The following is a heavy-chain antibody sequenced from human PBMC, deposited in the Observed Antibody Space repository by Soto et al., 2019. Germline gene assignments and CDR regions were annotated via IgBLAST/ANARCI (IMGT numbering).Heavy chain of an antibody. CDR3: ARESATIYYYYGMDV. V-gene: IGHV3-74*01. Sequence: PGGSLRLSCAASGFTFSSYWMHWVRQAPGKGLVWVSRINSDGSSTSYADSVKGRFTISRDNAKNTLYLQMNSLRAEDTAVYYCARESATIYYYYGMDVWGQGTTVTVSS. D-gene: IGHD5-12*01. CDR1: GFTFSSYW. CDR2: INSDGSST. J-gene: IGHJ6*02.